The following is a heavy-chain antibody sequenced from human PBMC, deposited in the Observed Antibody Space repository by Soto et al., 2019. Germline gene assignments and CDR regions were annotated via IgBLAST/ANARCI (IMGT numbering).Heavy chain of an antibody. CDR1: GGSLSDYY. Sequence: SETLSLTCTVSGGSLSDYYWTWIRRPPGKGLEWIGYIHYSGSTNYNPSLKSRVTISVDTSKNQFSLKLRSVTAADTAMYHCARGGVAARKGRWFDPWGQGAPVTVSS. J-gene: IGHJ5*02. D-gene: IGHD6-6*01. V-gene: IGHV4-59*01. CDR3: ARGGVAARKGRWFDP. CDR2: IHYSGST.